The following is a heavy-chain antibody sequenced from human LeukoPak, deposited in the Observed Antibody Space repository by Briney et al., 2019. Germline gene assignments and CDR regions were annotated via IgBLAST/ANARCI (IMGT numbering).Heavy chain of an antibody. D-gene: IGHD6-19*01. CDR3: AREYQWLDH. CDR2: ISYDGSNK. J-gene: IGHJ4*02. V-gene: IGHV3-30-3*01. CDR1: GFTFSSYA. Sequence: PGGSLRLSCAASGFTFSSYAMHWVRQAPGKGLEWVAVISYDGSNKYYADSVKGRFTISRDNSKNTLYLQMNSLRAEDTAVYYCAREYQWLDHWGQGTLVTVSS.